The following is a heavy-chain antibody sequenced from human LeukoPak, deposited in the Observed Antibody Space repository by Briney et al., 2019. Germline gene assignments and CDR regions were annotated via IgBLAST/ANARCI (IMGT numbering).Heavy chain of an antibody. D-gene: IGHD4-17*01. V-gene: IGHV4-59*01. J-gene: IGHJ4*02. Sequence: SETLSLTCTVSGASITTSYWSWIRQPPAKGLEWIGYIYYSGGTNHNPSLKSRVTISVDTSKNQFSLKLSSVTAADTAVYFCARGPVTTGYFAYWGQGTLVTVSS. CDR1: GASITTSY. CDR3: ARGPVTTGYFAY. CDR2: IYYSGGT.